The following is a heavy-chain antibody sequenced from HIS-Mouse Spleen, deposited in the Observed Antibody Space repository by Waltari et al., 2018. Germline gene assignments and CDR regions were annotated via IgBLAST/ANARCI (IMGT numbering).Heavy chain of an antibody. CDR1: GYTFTGYY. CDR3: AIHIVVVPAPYFDY. D-gene: IGHD2-2*01. J-gene: IGHJ4*02. CDR2: INPNSGGT. Sequence: QVQLVQSGAEVKKPGASVKVSCKASGYTFTGYYMHWLRQSPGQGLEWMGWINPNSGGTNYAQKFQGRVTMTRDTSISTAYMELSRLRSDDTAVYYCAIHIVVVPAPYFDYWGQGTLVTVSS. V-gene: IGHV1-2*02.